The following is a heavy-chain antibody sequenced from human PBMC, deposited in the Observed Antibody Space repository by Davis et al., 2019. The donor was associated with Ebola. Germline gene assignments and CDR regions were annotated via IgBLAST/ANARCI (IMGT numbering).Heavy chain of an antibody. J-gene: IGHJ5*02. CDR1: GLTFDDYA. V-gene: IGHV3-9*01. CDR3: AKDFYGSGSYIDA. Sequence: SLKISCATSGLTFDDYAMHWFRQAPGKGLEWVSGITLNSGTTAYADSVKGRFTISRDNAKDSLYLQMNSLRTEDTAFYYCAKDFYGSGSYIDAWGQGTLAAVSS. D-gene: IGHD3-10*01. CDR2: ITLNSGTT.